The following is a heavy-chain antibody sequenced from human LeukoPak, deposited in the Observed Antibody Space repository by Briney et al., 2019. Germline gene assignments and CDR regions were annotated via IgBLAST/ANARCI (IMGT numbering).Heavy chain of an antibody. CDR2: IYYSGST. CDR1: GGSISSYY. J-gene: IGHJ6*03. D-gene: IGHD6-19*01. Sequence: KPSETLSLTCTVSGGSISSYYWSWIRQPPGKGLEWIGCIYYSGSTNYNPSLKSRVTISVDTSTNQFSLKLSSVTAADTAVYYCARRQQWLVRRSNYYYYYYMDVWGKGTTVTVSS. CDR3: ARRQQWLVRRSNYYYYYYMDV. V-gene: IGHV4-59*08.